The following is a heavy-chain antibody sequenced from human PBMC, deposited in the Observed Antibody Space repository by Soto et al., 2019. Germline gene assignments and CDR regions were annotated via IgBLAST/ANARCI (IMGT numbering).Heavy chain of an antibody. V-gene: IGHV3-33*01. J-gene: IGHJ4*02. CDR1: GFTFSGYG. CDR2: IRYDGSNL. Sequence: QVQLVESGGGVVQPGRSLRLSWVASGFTFSGYGMHWVRQAPGKGLEWVAIIRYDGSNLYYADSVRGRFATSRDNSKNRLLLQRDSVGAEDTAVYYCARDGVGAIAFWGYRDYGGQGALVTVSS. D-gene: IGHD3-16*01. CDR3: ARDGVGAIAFWGYRDY.